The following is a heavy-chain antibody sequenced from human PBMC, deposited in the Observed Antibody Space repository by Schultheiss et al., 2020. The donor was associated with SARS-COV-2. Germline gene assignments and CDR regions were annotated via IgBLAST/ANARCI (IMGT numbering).Heavy chain of an antibody. Sequence: SVKVSCKASGFTFSSSAVQWVRQPRGQRLEWIGMIVAASGDTKYAQKFQERVTMTRDMSTNTAYMELSGLRSEDKAIYYCAAGCSQSGFSTPCFDYRGQGTLVTVSS. V-gene: IGHV1-58*01. CDR3: AAGCSQSGFSTPCFDY. CDR2: IVAASGDT. CDR1: GFTFSSSA. J-gene: IGHJ4*02. D-gene: IGHD3-3*01.